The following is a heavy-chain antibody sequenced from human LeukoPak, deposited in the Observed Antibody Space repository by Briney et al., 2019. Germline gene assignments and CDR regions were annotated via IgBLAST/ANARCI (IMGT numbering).Heavy chain of an antibody. CDR1: GGSISSHS. CDR3: ARGVYGTTVPAREYYYYDMDV. Sequence: SETLSLTCTVSGGSISSHSWSWIRQPPGKGLEWIGYIYYSGSTNYNPSLKSRVTISVDTSKNQFSLKLSSVTAADTAVYYCARGVYGTTVPAREYYYYDMDVWGKGTTVTVSS. J-gene: IGHJ6*03. D-gene: IGHD1-7*01. V-gene: IGHV4-59*11. CDR2: IYYSGST.